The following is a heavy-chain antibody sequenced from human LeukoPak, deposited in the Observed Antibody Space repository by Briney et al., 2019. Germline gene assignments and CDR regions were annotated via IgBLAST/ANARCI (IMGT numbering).Heavy chain of an antibody. V-gene: IGHV1-2*02. CDR2: INPNSGGA. CDR1: GYSFINYG. Sequence: GASVKVSCKASGYSFINYGITWVRQAAGQGLEWMGWINPNSGGANYAQKFQGRVTMTRDTSISTAYMELSRLRSDDTAVYYCARGSTRPDAFDIWGQGTMVTVSS. D-gene: IGHD2-2*01. J-gene: IGHJ3*02. CDR3: ARGSTRPDAFDI.